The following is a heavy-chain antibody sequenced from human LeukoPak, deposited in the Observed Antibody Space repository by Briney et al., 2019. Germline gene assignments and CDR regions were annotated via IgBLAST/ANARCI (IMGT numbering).Heavy chain of an antibody. D-gene: IGHD3-9*01. CDR2: INHSGST. Sequence: SETLSLTCAVYGGSFSGYYWSWIRQPPGKGLEWIGEINHSGSTNYNPSLKSRVTISVDTSENQFSLKLSSVTAADTAVYYCARGGKRLRYFDWLLPYYFDYWGQGTLVTVPS. V-gene: IGHV4-34*01. CDR1: GGSFSGYY. CDR3: ARGGKRLRYFDWLLPYYFDY. J-gene: IGHJ4*02.